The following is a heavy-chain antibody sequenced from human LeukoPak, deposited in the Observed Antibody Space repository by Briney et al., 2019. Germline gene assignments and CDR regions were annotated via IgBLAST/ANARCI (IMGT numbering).Heavy chain of an antibody. V-gene: IGHV4-59*11. CDR1: GVSMRSHY. J-gene: IGHJ4*02. CDR2: IYDSETT. CDR3: ATRPGGSTWHGVFDF. D-gene: IGHD6-13*01. Sequence: SETLSLTCTVSGVSMRSHYWSWIRQPPGKGLEWIGYIYDSETTNYNPSLKSRVTMSLDTSKNQFSLKLSSVTAADTALYYCATRPGGSTWHGVFDFWSRGTLVTVSS.